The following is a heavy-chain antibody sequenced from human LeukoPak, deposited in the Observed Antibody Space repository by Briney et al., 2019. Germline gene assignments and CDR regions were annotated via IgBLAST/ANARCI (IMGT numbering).Heavy chain of an antibody. J-gene: IGHJ5*02. CDR3: ALHPRLLPVGFDP. V-gene: IGHV1-18*01. Sequence: GASVKVSCKASGYTFTSYGISWVRQAPGQGLEWMGWISAYNGNTNYAQKLQGRVTMTTDTSTSTAYMELRSLRSEDTAVYYCALHPRLLPVGFDPWGQGTLVTVSS. CDR1: GYTFTSYG. CDR2: ISAYNGNT. D-gene: IGHD2-21*02.